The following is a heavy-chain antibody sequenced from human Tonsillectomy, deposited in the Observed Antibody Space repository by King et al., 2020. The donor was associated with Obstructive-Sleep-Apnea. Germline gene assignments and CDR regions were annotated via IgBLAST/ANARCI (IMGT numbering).Heavy chain of an antibody. CDR1: GFSITNFA. Sequence: VQLVESGGGLVQPGGSLRLSCGASGFSITNFAMYWVRPAPGKGLEWVATISGSGDNTDYADSVRGRFTTSRDNSKNTLYLQLNSLSGEDTALYYCAKRGSRRPVIYFDYWGQGVLVTVSS. CDR3: AKRGSRRPVIYFDY. D-gene: IGHD3-22*01. V-gene: IGHV3-23*04. CDR2: ISGSGDNT. J-gene: IGHJ4*02.